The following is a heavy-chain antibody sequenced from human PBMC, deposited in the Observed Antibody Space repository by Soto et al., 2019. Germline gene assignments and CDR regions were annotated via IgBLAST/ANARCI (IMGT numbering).Heavy chain of an antibody. CDR3: ASDLYSGTSDY. CDR2: IDQDGSTT. CDR1: GFTFSSYW. J-gene: IGHJ4*02. Sequence: EVQLVESGGGLVQPWGSLTLSCAASGFTFSSYWMNWVRQAPGKGLEWVTNIDQDGSTTDYVGSVKGRFTISRDNAKKSLYLQMNSLRAEDTALYYCASDLYSGTSDYWGQGTLVTVSS. D-gene: IGHD1-26*01. V-gene: IGHV3-7*05.